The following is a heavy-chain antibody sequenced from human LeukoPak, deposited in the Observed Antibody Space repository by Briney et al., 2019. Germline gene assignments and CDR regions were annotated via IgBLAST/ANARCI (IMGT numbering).Heavy chain of an antibody. CDR1: GFTFSSYW. V-gene: IGHV3-74*01. Sequence: GGSLRLSCAASGFTFSSYWMHWVRQAPGKGLVWVSRINSDGSSTSCADSVKGRFTISRDNAKNTLYLQMNSLRAEDTAVHYCARDRKYYYDSSGYSAGMDVWGQGTTVTVSS. J-gene: IGHJ6*02. CDR3: ARDRKYYYDSSGYSAGMDV. CDR2: INSDGSST. D-gene: IGHD3-22*01.